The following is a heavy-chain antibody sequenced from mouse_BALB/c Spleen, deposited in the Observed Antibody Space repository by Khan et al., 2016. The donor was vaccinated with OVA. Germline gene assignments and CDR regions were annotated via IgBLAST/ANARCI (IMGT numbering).Heavy chain of an antibody. CDR3: TRLAYYYDSEGVAY. D-gene: IGHD1-1*01. CDR2: VSTGGGYT. CDR1: GFTFSTYG. Sequence: EVELVESGGDLVKPGGSLKLSCAASGFTFSTYGMSWVRQTPDKRLEWVATVSTGGGYTYYPDSVKGRFTISRDNAKNTLYLQMSGLKSEDTAMFYCTRLAYYYDSEGVAYWGQGTLVTGSA. V-gene: IGHV5-6*01. J-gene: IGHJ3*01.